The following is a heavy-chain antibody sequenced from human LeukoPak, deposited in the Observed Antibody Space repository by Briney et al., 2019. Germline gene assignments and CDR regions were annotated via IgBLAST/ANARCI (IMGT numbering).Heavy chain of an antibody. CDR1: GFTFSSYE. J-gene: IGHJ3*02. V-gene: IGHV3-48*03. CDR3: AIAMVRGVRDAFDI. Sequence: GGSLRLSCAASGFTFSSYEMNWVRQAPGKGLEWVSYISSSGSTIYYADSVKGRFTTSRDNAKNSLYLQMNSLRAEDTAVYYCAIAMVRGVRDAFDIWGQGTMVTVSS. CDR2: ISSSGSTI. D-gene: IGHD3-10*01.